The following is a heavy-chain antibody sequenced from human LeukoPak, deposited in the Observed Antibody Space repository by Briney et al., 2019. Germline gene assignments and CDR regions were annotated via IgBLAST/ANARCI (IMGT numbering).Heavy chain of an antibody. Sequence: ASVKVSFKASGYTLSSYDMHWVRQPPGQGLEWMAIINPSAGSTDYARKFQGRVTVTRDTSTSTVYMELSSLTSEDSAVYYCARVPNWRYYLDYWGQGTLVTVSS. CDR1: GYTLSSYD. CDR3: ARVPNWRYYLDY. V-gene: IGHV1-46*01. CDR2: INPSAGST. D-gene: IGHD2-8*01. J-gene: IGHJ4*02.